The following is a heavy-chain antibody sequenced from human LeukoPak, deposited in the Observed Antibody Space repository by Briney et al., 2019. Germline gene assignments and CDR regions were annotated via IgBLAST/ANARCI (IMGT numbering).Heavy chain of an antibody. V-gene: IGHV3-74*01. D-gene: IGHD6-13*01. J-gene: IGHJ4*02. CDR3: ARGTAGYHSSYLDY. Sequence: GGSLRLSCAASGFTFGSPWMHWVRQAPGKGLVWVSRINSDGSATAYADSVKGRFTISRDNAENTLYLQMNSLRAEDTAVYYCARGTAGYHSSYLDYWGQGTLVTVSS. CDR2: INSDGSAT. CDR1: GFTFGSPW.